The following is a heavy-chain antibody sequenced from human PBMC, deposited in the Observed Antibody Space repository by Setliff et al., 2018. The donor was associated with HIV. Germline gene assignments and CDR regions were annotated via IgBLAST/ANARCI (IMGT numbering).Heavy chain of an antibody. V-gene: IGHV3-23*01. D-gene: IGHD6-19*01. CDR1: GFTFSNYA. CDR3: AKGRYSSGANYYYYYMDV. CDR2: ISGSGGST. Sequence: HPGGSLRLSCAASGFTFSNYAMSWVRQAPGKGLEWVSTISGSGGSTYYADSVKGRFTISRDNSKNTLYLQMNSLRAEDTAVYYCAKGRYSSGANYYYYYMDVWGKGTTVTVSS. J-gene: IGHJ6*03.